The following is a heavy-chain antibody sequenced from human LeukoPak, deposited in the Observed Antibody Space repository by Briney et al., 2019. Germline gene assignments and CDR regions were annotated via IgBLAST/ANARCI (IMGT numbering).Heavy chain of an antibody. D-gene: IGHD1-1*01. V-gene: IGHV4-59*01. CDR3: ARDGKY. CDR2: IYYSGSA. Sequence: SETLSLNCTVSGGSISSYYWNWIRQPPGKGLEWIGYIYYSGSANYNPSLKSRVTISVDTSKDQFSLKLSSVTAADTAVYYCARDGKYWGQGTLVTVSS. CDR1: GGSISSYY. J-gene: IGHJ4*02.